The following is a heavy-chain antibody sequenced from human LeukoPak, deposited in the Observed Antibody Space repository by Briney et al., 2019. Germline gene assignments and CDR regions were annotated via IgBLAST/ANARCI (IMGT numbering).Heavy chain of an antibody. V-gene: IGHV4-34*01. Sequence: SETLSLTCAVYGGSFSGYYWSWIRQPPGKGREWIGESNHSGSTNYNPSLKSRVPISVDTSKNQLSLKLSSVTAADSAVYYCARGGFDPWGQGTLVTVSS. CDR3: ARGGFDP. CDR1: GGSFSGYY. J-gene: IGHJ5*02. CDR2: SNHSGST.